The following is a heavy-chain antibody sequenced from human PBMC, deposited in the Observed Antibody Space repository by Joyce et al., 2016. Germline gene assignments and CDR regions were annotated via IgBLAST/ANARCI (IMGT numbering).Heavy chain of an antibody. V-gene: IGHV1-69*02. CDR3: AGTFNYPHHDGMDV. CDR2: IIPMLNMT. Sequence: QVHLVQSGAEVKKSGSSVMVSCKASGGSFNKYTVSWVRQAPGQGVAWMGRIIPMLNMTNYAQEFQGRVTITADTSTTTAYMQLTGLRFDDTAVYFCAGTFNYPHHDGMDVWGQGTTVTVSS. CDR1: GGSFNKYT. D-gene: IGHD4-11*01. J-gene: IGHJ6*02.